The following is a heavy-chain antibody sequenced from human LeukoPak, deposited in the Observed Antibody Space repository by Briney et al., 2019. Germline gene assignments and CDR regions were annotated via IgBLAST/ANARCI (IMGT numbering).Heavy chain of an antibody. Sequence: PGGSLRLSCAASGFIFRNYAMSWVRQAPAKVLEWISAITGSGDTTYYADSVKGRFTISRDNSKNTLYVEMNTLRAEDTAVYYCAKWGDYDILTGYYVSDFWGQGTLVTVSS. J-gene: IGHJ4*02. CDR2: ITGSGDTT. CDR1: GFIFRNYA. CDR3: AKWGDYDILTGYYVSDF. V-gene: IGHV3-23*01. D-gene: IGHD3-9*01.